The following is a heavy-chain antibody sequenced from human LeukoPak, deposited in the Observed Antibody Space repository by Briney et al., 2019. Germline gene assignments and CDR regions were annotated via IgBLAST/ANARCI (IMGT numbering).Heavy chain of an antibody. Sequence: ASVKVSCKASGGTFSSYSISWVRQAPGQGPEWLGRITRNLAITDYAQKFRGRVTLTADKSTSTVYMELGSLTSEDTAAYYCARDSALRCSSTSCYFDYWGQGTLVTVSS. V-gene: IGHV1-69*04. J-gene: IGHJ4*02. D-gene: IGHD2-2*01. CDR3: ARDSALRCSSTSCYFDY. CDR1: GGTFSSYS. CDR2: ITRNLAIT.